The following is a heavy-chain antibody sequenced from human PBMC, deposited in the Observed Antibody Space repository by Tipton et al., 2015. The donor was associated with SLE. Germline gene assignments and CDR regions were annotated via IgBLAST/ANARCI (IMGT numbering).Heavy chain of an antibody. D-gene: IGHD1-26*01. CDR1: GFTFGDYA. CDR3: ARVAPSGSYGEVNAFDI. Sequence: SLRLSCTPSGFTFGDYAMTWVRQAPGKGLEWVGFISSRRLGETIEYAASVKGRFIISRDDSKSITYLQMNSLKTEDTAVYYCARVAPSGSYGEVNAFDIWGQGTMVTVSS. J-gene: IGHJ3*02. CDR2: ISSRRLGETI. V-gene: IGHV3-49*04.